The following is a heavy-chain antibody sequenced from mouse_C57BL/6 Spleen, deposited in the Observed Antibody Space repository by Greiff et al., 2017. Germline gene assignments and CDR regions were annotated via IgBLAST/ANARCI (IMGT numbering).Heavy chain of an antibody. J-gene: IGHJ2*01. D-gene: IGHD2-3*01. V-gene: IGHV14-3*01. CDR1: GFNIKNTY. CDR2: IDPANGNT. Sequence: VQLQQSVAELVRPGASVKLSCTASGFNIKNTYMHWVKQRPEQGLEWIGRIDPANGNTKYAPKFPGKATITAETSSNTAYLQRSSLTSEDTAIYYCARGRDGYRPDYFDYWGQGTTLTVSS. CDR3: ARGRDGYRPDYFDY.